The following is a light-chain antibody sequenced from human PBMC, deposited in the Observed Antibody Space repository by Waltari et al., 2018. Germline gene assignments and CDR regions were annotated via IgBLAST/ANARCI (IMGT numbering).Light chain of an antibody. CDR3: SSFRSANSGV. V-gene: IGLV2-14*03. Sequence: QSALTQPASVSGSPGQSITISCTGTSSDFGNYNYVSWYQQHPGKAPKLMIYDVSNRPTGVSNRFSGSKSVNTASLTISVLQAEDEADYYCSSFRSANSGVFGGGTKLTVL. CDR2: DVS. J-gene: IGLJ2*01. CDR1: SSDFGNYNY.